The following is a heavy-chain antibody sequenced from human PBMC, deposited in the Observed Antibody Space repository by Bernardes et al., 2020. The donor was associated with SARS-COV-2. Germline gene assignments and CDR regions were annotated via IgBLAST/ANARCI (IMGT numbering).Heavy chain of an antibody. CDR3: ARGLLTGYPEDY. J-gene: IGHJ4*02. V-gene: IGHV1-8*01. CDR2: MNPNSGNT. Sequence: ASVKVSCKASGYTFTSYDINWVRQATGQGLEWMGWMNPNSGNTGYAQKFQGRVTMTRNTSISTAYMELSSLRSEDTAVYYCARGLLTGYPEDYWGQGTLVTVSS. CDR1: GYTFTSYD. D-gene: IGHD3-9*01.